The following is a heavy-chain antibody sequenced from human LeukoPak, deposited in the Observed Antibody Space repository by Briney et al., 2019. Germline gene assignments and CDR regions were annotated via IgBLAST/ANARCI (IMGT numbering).Heavy chain of an antibody. Sequence: PGGSLGLSCAASEFTFSSYWMSWVRQAPGKGLEWVANIKQDGSEKYYVDSVKGRFTISRDNAKNSLYLQMNSLRAEDTAVYYCARDLGPGQYYYYYIDVWGKGTTVAVSS. J-gene: IGHJ6*03. V-gene: IGHV3-7*01. CDR3: ARDLGPGQYYYYYIDV. CDR2: IKQDGSEK. CDR1: EFTFSSYW.